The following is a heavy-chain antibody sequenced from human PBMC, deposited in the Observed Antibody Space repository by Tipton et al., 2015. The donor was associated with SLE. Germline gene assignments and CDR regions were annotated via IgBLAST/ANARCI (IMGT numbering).Heavy chain of an antibody. D-gene: IGHD3-3*01. CDR2: IIPIFGTA. J-gene: IGHJ6*02. Sequence: QLVQSGAEVKKPGSSVKVSCKASGGTFSSYAISWVRQAPGQGLEWMGGIIPIFGTANYAQKFQGRVTITTDESTSTAYMELSSLRSEDTAVYYCARDIWERFLDPRGPFDYYHGMDVWGQGP. CDR1: GGTFSSYA. CDR3: ARDIWERFLDPRGPFDYYHGMDV. V-gene: IGHV1-69*05.